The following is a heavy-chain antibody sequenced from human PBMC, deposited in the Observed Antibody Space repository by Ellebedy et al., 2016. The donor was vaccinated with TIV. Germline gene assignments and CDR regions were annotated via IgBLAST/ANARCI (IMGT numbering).Heavy chain of an antibody. Sequence: GESLKISXAASGFTVSSNYMSWVRQAPGKGLKWVSVIYSGGSTYYADSVKGRFTISRDNSKNTLYLQMNSLRAEDTAVYYCATAYGSGSRAYYYYYYGMDVWGQGTTVTVSS. CDR2: IYSGGST. CDR1: GFTVSSNY. V-gene: IGHV3-66*01. D-gene: IGHD3-10*01. CDR3: ATAYGSGSRAYYYYYYGMDV. J-gene: IGHJ6*02.